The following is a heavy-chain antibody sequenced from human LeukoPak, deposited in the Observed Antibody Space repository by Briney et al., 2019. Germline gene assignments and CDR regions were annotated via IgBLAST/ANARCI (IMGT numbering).Heavy chain of an antibody. J-gene: IGHJ4*02. Sequence: PGGSLRLSCAASGFTYSSYWMSWVRQAPGKGLEWVANIKQDGSEKYFVDSVRGRFTISRDNAKNSVYLQMNSLRAEDTAVYYCAKDVGPVDYWGQGTLVTVSS. CDR3: AKDVGPVDY. CDR1: GFTYSSYW. CDR2: IKQDGSEK. D-gene: IGHD1-26*01. V-gene: IGHV3-7*03.